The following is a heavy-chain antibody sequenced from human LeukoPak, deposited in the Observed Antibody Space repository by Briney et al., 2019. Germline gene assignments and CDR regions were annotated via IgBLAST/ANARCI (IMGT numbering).Heavy chain of an antibody. D-gene: IGHD6-19*01. CDR1: GGSISNYY. V-gene: IGHV4-59*08. CDR3: ASNRGQWLFSD. CDR2: IYYSGST. Sequence: SETLSLTCTVSGGSISNYYWSWIRQPPGKGLEWIGYIYYSGSTNYNPSLKSRVTISVDTSKNQFSLRLSSVTAADTAVYYCASNRGQWLFSDWGQGTLVTVSS. J-gene: IGHJ4*02.